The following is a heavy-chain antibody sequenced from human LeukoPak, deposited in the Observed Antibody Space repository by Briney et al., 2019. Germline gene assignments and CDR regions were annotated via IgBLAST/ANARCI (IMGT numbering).Heavy chain of an antibody. CDR1: GGSFSGYY. Sequence: SETLSITCAVYGGSFSGYYWSWIRQPPGKGLEWIGEINHSGSTNYNPSLKSRVTISVDTSKNQFSLKLSSVTAADTAVYYCARGRRYYYDSSGYFFWGQGTLVTVSS. D-gene: IGHD3-22*01. J-gene: IGHJ4*02. V-gene: IGHV4-34*01. CDR3: ARGRRYYYDSSGYFF. CDR2: INHSGST.